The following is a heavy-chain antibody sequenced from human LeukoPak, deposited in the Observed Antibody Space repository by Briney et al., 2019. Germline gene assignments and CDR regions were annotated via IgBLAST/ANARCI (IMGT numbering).Heavy chain of an antibody. CDR2: INHSGGT. CDR3: AREAAYYDSSTLNYYYYYMDV. D-gene: IGHD3-22*01. Sequence: SETLSLTCAVYGGSFSGYYWSWIRQPPGKGLEWIGEINHSGGTNYNPSLKSRVTISVDTSKNQFSLKLSSVTAADTAVYYCAREAAYYDSSTLNYYYYYMDVWGKGTTVTVSS. J-gene: IGHJ6*03. V-gene: IGHV4-34*01. CDR1: GGSFSGYY.